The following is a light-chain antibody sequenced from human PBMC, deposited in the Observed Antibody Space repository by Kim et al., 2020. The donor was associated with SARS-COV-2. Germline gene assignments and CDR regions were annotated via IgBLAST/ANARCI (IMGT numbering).Light chain of an antibody. CDR2: GAS. J-gene: IGKJ5*01. CDR1: ASVSSCY. CDR3: QRYVSLIT. Sequence: PGERATLSCRASASVSSCYFAWYQRKPGQAPRLLIYGASSRATGVPDRFSGSVSVTDFTLTISSLEPEDSAVYFCQRYVSLITFGHGTRLEIK. V-gene: IGKV3-20*01.